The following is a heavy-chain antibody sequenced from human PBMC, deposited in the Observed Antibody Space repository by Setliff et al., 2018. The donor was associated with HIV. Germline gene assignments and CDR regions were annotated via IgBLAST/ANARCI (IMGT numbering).Heavy chain of an antibody. CDR3: ARDLDLQSDWLLLGIRY. CDR2: ISAYNGNT. D-gene: IGHD3-9*01. J-gene: IGHJ4*02. CDR1: GYTFTSYG. V-gene: IGHV1-18*01. Sequence: ASVKVSCKASGYTFTSYGISWVRQAPGQGLEWMGWISAYNGNTNYAQKLQGRVTMTTDTSTSTAYMELRSLRSDDTAVYYCARDLDLQSDWLLLGIRYWGQGTLVTVSS.